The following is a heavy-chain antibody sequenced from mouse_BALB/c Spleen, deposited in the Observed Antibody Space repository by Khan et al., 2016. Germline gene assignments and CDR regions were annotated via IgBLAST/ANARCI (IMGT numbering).Heavy chain of an antibody. CDR2: ISYSGST. Sequence: VQLKESGPRLVKPSQSLSLTCTVTGYSITSDYAWNWIRQFPGNRLEWMGYISYSGSTSYNPSLKSRISITRDTSKNQFFLQLNSVTSEDTATYYCARSDYGDKDAMDYWGQGTSVTVSS. J-gene: IGHJ4*01. CDR1: GYSITSDYA. V-gene: IGHV3-2*02. D-gene: IGHD1-1*01. CDR3: ARSDYGDKDAMDY.